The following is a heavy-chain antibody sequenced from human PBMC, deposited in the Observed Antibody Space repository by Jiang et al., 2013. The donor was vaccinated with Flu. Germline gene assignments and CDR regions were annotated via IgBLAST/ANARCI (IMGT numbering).Heavy chain of an antibody. CDR3: ARGHDSSGYYYEGHFDY. V-gene: IGHV4-4*02. D-gene: IGHD3-22*01. CDR2: IYHSGST. CDR1: GGSISSSNW. Sequence: PGLVKPSGTLSLTCAVSGGSISSSNWWSWVRQPPGKGLEWIGEIYHSGSTNYNPSLKSRVTISVDKSKNQFSLKLSSVTAADTAVYYCARGHDSSGYYYEGHFDYWGQGTLVTVSS. J-gene: IGHJ4*02.